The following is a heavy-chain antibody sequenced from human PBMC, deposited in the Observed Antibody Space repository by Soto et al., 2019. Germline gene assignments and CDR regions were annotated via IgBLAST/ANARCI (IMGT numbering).Heavy chain of an antibody. CDR3: ARDRIAVAGNPEYFQH. Sequence: EVQLVESGGGLVQPGGSLRLSCAASGFTVSSNYMSWVRQAPGKGLEWVSVVYSGGSTYYADSVKGRFTISRDNSTTTLSLHMNSLRAEDTAVYYCARDRIAVAGNPEYFQHWGQGTLVTVSS. V-gene: IGHV3-66*01. CDR2: VYSGGST. CDR1: GFTVSSNY. J-gene: IGHJ1*01. D-gene: IGHD6-19*01.